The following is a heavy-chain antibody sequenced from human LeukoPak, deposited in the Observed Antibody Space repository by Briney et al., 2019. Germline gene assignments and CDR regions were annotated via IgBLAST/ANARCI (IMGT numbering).Heavy chain of an antibody. CDR2: ISGSGGST. Sequence: AGGSLRLSCAASGFTVSSNYMSWVRQAPGEGLEWVSAISGSGGSTYYADSVKGRFTISRDNSKNTLYLQMNSLRAEDTAVYYCAKDHYYGSGGSSYMDVWGKGTTVTISS. J-gene: IGHJ6*03. CDR3: AKDHYYGSGGSSYMDV. V-gene: IGHV3-23*01. D-gene: IGHD3-10*01. CDR1: GFTVSSNY.